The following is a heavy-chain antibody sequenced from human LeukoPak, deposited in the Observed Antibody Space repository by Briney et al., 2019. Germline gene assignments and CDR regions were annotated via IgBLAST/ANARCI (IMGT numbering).Heavy chain of an antibody. V-gene: IGHV4-34*01. J-gene: IGHJ4*02. CDR1: GGSFSGYY. Sequence: SEILSLTCAVYGGSFSGYYWSWIRQPPGKGLEWIGEINHSGSTNYNPSLKSRVTISVDTSKNQFSLKLSSVTAADTAVYYCARVRQWLVGGPFDYWGQGTLVTVSS. D-gene: IGHD6-19*01. CDR2: INHSGST. CDR3: ARVRQWLVGGPFDY.